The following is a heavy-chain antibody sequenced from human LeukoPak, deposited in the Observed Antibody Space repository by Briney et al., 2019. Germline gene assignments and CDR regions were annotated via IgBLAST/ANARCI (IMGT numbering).Heavy chain of an antibody. CDR3: ARVEEYYYDSSGYYSLDY. CDR2: INSGGSST. V-gene: IGHV3-74*01. J-gene: IGHJ4*02. CDR1: GFTFSSYW. D-gene: IGHD3-22*01. Sequence: PGGSLRLSCAASGFTFSSYWMHWVRQAPGKGLVWVSRINSGGSSTSYADSVEGRFTISRDNAKNTLYLQMNSLRAEDTAVYYCARVEEYYYDSSGYYSLDYWGQGTLVTVSS.